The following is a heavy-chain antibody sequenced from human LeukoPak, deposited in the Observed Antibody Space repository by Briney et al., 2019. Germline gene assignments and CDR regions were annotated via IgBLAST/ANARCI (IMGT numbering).Heavy chain of an antibody. CDR2: VYYTGAT. J-gene: IGHJ6*03. V-gene: IGHV4-59*08. CDR3: AGLSYYYMDV. CDR1: GGSISSFY. Sequence: SETLSLTCILSGGSISSFYWSWLRQSPGKRLEWIGYVYYTGATNYNPSLRSRVTMSVDMSKNEFSLKLNSWAAADTGIYFCAGLSYYYMDVWGKGTPVAVSS.